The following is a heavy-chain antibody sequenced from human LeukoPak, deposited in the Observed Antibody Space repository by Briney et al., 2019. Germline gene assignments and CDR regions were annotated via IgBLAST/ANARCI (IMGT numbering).Heavy chain of an antibody. CDR2: IYYSGST. CDR3: ARGPNSVQLWHDDAFDI. V-gene: IGHV4-39*07. Sequence: SETLSLTCTVSGGSISSSSYYWGWIRQPPGKGLEWIGSIYYSGSTYYNPSLKSRVTISVDTSKNQFSLKLSSVTAADTAVYYCARGPNSVQLWHDDAFDIWGQGTMVTVSS. D-gene: IGHD5-18*01. CDR1: GGSISSSSYY. J-gene: IGHJ3*02.